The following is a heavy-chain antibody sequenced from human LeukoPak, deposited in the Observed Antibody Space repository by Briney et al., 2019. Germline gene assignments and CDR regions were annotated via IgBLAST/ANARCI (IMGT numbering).Heavy chain of an antibody. CDR3: LGATLNFDY. Sequence: RASVKVSCKVSGYTLTELSMHWVRQAPGKGLEWMGGFDPEDGETVYAQKFQGRVTMTEDTSTDTAYMELSSLRSEDTAVYYCLGATLNFDYWGQGTLVTVSS. V-gene: IGHV1-24*01. CDR1: GYTLTELS. CDR2: FDPEDGET. D-gene: IGHD1-26*01. J-gene: IGHJ4*02.